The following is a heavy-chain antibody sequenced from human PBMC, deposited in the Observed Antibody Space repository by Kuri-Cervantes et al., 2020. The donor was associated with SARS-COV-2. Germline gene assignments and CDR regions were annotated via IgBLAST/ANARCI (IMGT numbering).Heavy chain of an antibody. Sequence: GESLKISCAASGFTFSSYAMHWVRQAPGKGLEWVAVISYDGSNKYYADSVKGRFTISRDNSKNTLYLQMNSLRAEDTAVYYCARVTMVQGVGIDYWGQGTLVTVSS. CDR3: ARVTMVQGVGIDY. CDR2: ISYDGSNK. J-gene: IGHJ4*02. D-gene: IGHD3-10*01. CDR1: GFTFSSYA. V-gene: IGHV3-30*01.